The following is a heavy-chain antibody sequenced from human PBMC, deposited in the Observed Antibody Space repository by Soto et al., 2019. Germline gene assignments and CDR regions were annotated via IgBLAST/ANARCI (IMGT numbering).Heavy chain of an antibody. Sequence: GGSLRLSCAASGFTFSTYAMSWVRQAPGKGLEWVSAISVSGDSTYYADSVKGRFTISRDNSKNTLYLQMNSLRAEDTALYSCAQLICSTSCYDYWGKGTLVTVSS. V-gene: IGHV3-23*01. CDR2: ISVSGDST. CDR3: AQLICSTSCYDY. CDR1: GFTFSTYA. D-gene: IGHD2-2*01. J-gene: IGHJ4*02.